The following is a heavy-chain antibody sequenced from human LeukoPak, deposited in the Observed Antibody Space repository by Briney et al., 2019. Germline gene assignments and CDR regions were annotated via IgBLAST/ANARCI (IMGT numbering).Heavy chain of an antibody. D-gene: IGHD6-19*01. J-gene: IGHJ4*02. V-gene: IGHV3-74*01. CDR2: INSDGSST. CDR1: GFTFSSYW. CDR3: ARDAAVAGFDY. Sequence: GGSLRLSCAASGFTFSSYWMHWVRQAPGKGLVWVSRINSDGSSTSYADSVKGRFTISRDNAKNSLYLQMNSLRAEDTAVYYCARDAAVAGFDYWGQGTLVTVSS.